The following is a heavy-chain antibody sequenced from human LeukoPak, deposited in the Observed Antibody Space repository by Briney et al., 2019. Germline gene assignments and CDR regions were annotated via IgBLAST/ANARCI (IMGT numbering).Heavy chain of an antibody. V-gene: IGHV3-7*03. Sequence: GGSLRLSCAASGFTFSSYWMSWVRQAPGKGLEWVANIKDDGSEKSYVDSVKGRFTISRDDAKNSLYLQMNSLRAEDTAVYYCARARDSSWDYWGQGTLVTVSS. J-gene: IGHJ4*02. D-gene: IGHD6-13*01. CDR2: IKDDGSEK. CDR3: ARARDSSWDY. CDR1: GFTFSSYW.